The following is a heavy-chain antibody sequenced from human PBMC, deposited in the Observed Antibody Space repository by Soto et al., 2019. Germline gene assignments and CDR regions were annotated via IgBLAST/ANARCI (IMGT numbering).Heavy chain of an antibody. CDR3: ARGGKNYYDSSGYSDY. V-gene: IGHV3-21*04. D-gene: IGHD3-22*01. J-gene: IGHJ4*02. Sequence: GGSLRLSCAASGFTFSSYSMNWVRQAPGKGLEWVSYISSSSSYIYYADSVKGRFTISRDNAKNSLYLQMNSLRAEDTAVYYCARGGKNYYDSSGYSDYWGQGT. CDR1: GFTFSSYS. CDR2: ISSSSSYI.